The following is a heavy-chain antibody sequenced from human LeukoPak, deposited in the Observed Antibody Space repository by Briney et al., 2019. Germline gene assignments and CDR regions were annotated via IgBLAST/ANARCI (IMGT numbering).Heavy chain of an antibody. CDR1: GYIFTSYD. CDR3: ARGKGIQLLYRSPWFDP. CDR2: MNPNSGNT. D-gene: IGHD2-2*02. Sequence: ASVKVSCKASGYIFTSYDINWVRQATGQGLEWMGWMNPNSGNTGYAQKFQGRVTITRNTSISTAYMELSSLRSEDTAVYYCARGKGIQLLYRSPWFDPWGTGTLVTVSS. V-gene: IGHV1-8*03. J-gene: IGHJ5*02.